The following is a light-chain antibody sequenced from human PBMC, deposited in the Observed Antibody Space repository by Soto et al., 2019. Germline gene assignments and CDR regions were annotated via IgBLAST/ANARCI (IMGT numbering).Light chain of an antibody. V-gene: IGLV2-14*01. CDR1: SSDVGGYNY. CDR3: SSYTSSSTYV. J-gene: IGLJ1*01. CDR2: EVS. Sequence: QSALTQPASVSGSPGQSITISCTGTSSDVGGYNYVSWYQQHPGKAPKLMIYEVSNRPSGVSNCCSGSKSGNTASLTISGLQSEYEDDYYCSSYTSSSTYVFGTGTKLTVL.